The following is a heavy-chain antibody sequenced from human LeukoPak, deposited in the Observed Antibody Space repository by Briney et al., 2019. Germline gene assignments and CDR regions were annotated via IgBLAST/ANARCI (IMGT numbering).Heavy chain of an antibody. CDR3: ARVLLSGSGSYLDAFDI. D-gene: IGHD3-10*01. V-gene: IGHV3-21*01. CDR2: ITTSSSYI. CDR1: GFTFSSYS. J-gene: IGHJ3*02. Sequence: GGSLRLSCAASGFTFSSYSMNWVRQAPGKGLEWVSSITTSSSYIHYADSVKGRFTISRDNAKNSLYLQMNSLRAEDTAVYYCARVLLSGSGSYLDAFDIWGQGTMVTVSS.